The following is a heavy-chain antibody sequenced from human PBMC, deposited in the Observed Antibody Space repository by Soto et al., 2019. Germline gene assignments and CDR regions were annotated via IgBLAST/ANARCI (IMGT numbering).Heavy chain of an antibody. V-gene: IGHV4-59*01. Sequence: SETLSLTCSVSGTSIRGYYWTWIRQPPGKGLEWIGYIYYTGTTKYNPSLKSRVTISVDTSKNQFSLRLNSVTAADTAVYYCAREVSSFGSNHFDSWGQGALVTVYS. CDR1: GTSIRGYY. CDR2: IYYTGTT. D-gene: IGHD3-10*01. CDR3: AREVSSFGSNHFDS. J-gene: IGHJ4*02.